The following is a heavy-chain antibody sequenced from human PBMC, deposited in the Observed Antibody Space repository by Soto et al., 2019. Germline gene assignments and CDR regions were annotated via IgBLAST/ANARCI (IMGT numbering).Heavy chain of an antibody. J-gene: IGHJ6*02. CDR1: GFTFSSYD. CDR3: ARDLRFYYDSSGPADFYYYGMDV. D-gene: IGHD3-22*01. CDR2: IGTAGDT. Sequence: GGSLRLSCAAPGFTFSSYDMHWVRQATGKGLEWVSAIGTAGDTYYPGSVKGRFTISRENAKNSLYLQMNSLRAEDTAVYYCARDLRFYYDSSGPADFYYYGMDVWGQGSTVTVSS. V-gene: IGHV3-13*01.